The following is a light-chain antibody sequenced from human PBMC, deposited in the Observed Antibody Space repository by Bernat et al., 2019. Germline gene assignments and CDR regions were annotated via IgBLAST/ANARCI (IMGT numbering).Light chain of an antibody. V-gene: IGLV4-60*03. Sequence: QPVLTQSSSASASLGSSVKLTCTLSSGHSSYIIAWHQQQPGKAPRYLMKLEGSGSYNKGSGVPDRFSGSSSGADRYLTISNLQSEDEADYYCENWDSNTREVFGGGTKLTVL. CDR3: ENWDSNTREV. CDR2: LEGSGSY. CDR1: SGHSSYI. J-gene: IGLJ3*02.